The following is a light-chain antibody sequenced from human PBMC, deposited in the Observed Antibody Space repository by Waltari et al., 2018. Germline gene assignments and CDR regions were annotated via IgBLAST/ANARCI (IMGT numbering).Light chain of an antibody. CDR2: RFS. CDR1: QSLLKSDVATH. J-gene: IGKJ5*01. Sequence: IVMTQTPLSLSVTPGQSAAISCTSSQSLLKSDVATHLFWYLQNPGQTPQLLIYRFSNGFSGVPDRFSGSGSGTDFTLRISRMEAEDVALYYCQQYYGVPITFGQGTRLEIK. CDR3: QQYYGVPIT. V-gene: IGKV2D-29*01.